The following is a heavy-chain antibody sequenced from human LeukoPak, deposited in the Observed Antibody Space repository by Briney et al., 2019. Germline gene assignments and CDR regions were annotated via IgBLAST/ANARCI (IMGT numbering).Heavy chain of an antibody. CDR3: ARGGYCNSTTCYFNDWFDP. Sequence: ASVKVSCTASGYTFTSYGISWVRQAPGQGLEWMGWISAYSGNTNYAQKLQGRVTMTTDTSKNTAYMELKSLRADDTAVYYCARGGYCNSTTCYFNDWFDPWGQGTLVTVSS. CDR2: ISAYSGNT. CDR1: GYTFTSYG. J-gene: IGHJ5*02. V-gene: IGHV1-18*01. D-gene: IGHD2-2*01.